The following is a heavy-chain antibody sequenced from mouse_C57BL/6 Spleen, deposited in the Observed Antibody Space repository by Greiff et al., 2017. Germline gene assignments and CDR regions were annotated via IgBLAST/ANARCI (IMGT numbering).Heavy chain of an antibody. CDR3: AREDGYYGFAY. Sequence: EVQRVESGPGLVKPSQSLSLTCSVTGYSITSGYYWNWIRQFPGNKLEWMGYISYDGSNNYNPSLKNRISITRDPSKNQFFLKLNSVTTEDTATYYCAREDGYYGFAYWGQGTLVTVSA. CDR2: ISYDGSN. J-gene: IGHJ3*01. V-gene: IGHV3-6*01. CDR1: GYSITSGYY. D-gene: IGHD2-3*01.